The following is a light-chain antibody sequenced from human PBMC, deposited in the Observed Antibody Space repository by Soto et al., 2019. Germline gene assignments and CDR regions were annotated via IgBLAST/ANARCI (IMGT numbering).Light chain of an antibody. CDR2: XXX. Sequence: QSALTQPASVSGSPGQSITISCTGTSSDVGGYNYVSWYQQHPGKAPKLMIXXXXXXXXXXXXXXXXXKSGNTASLTISEXXXXXXXXXYCSSYTSSSTRVFGGGTKVTVL. CDR3: SSYTSSSTRV. V-gene: IGLV2-14*01. J-gene: IGLJ3*02. CDR1: SSDVGGYNY.